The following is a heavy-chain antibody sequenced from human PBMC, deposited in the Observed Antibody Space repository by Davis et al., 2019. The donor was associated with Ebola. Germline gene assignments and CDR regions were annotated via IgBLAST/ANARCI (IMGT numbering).Heavy chain of an antibody. CDR3: ARDGREFLEWLFNWFDP. J-gene: IGHJ5*02. V-gene: IGHV3-30*04. CDR2: ISYDGRYK. D-gene: IGHD3-3*01. CDR1: GFTFSSYA. Sequence: GESLKISCAASGFTFSSYAMHWVRQAPGKGLEWVAVISYDGRYKYYADSVKGRFTISRDNSKNTLYLQTNSLRAEDTAVYYCARDGREFLEWLFNWFDPWGQGTLVTVSS.